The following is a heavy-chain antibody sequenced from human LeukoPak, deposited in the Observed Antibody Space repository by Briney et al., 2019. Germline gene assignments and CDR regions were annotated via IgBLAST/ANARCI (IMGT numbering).Heavy chain of an antibody. CDR2: ISSSSSYI. CDR3: ARDYTMIEAFDI. V-gene: IGHV3-21*01. J-gene: IGHJ3*02. D-gene: IGHD3-22*01. Sequence: GGSLRLSCAASGFNFDEYAIHWVRQAPGKGLEWVSSISSSSSYIYYADSVKGRFTISRDNAKNSLYLQMNSLRAEDTAVYYCARDYTMIEAFDIWGQGTMVTVSS. CDR1: GFNFDEYA.